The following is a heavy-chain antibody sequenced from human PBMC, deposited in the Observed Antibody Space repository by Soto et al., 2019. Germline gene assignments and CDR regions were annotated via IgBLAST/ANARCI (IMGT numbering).Heavy chain of an antibody. CDR2: ISKSSTTI. J-gene: IGHJ6*02. V-gene: IGHV3-48*02. Sequence: EVQLVESGGGLVQPGGSLRLSCIASGFTLSTYSMTWVRQAPGKGLEWLSYISKSSTTINYADSVKGRFTISRDNAKNSVYLEMSSLRDEDSAVYYCARDPPNFYYYGMDVWGQGTTDTVSS. CDR1: GFTLSTYS. CDR3: ARDPPNFYYYGMDV.